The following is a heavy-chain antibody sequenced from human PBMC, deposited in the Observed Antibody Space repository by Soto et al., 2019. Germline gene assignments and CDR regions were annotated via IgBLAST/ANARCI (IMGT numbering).Heavy chain of an antibody. V-gene: IGHV2-5*02. CDR1: GFSLSTSGVA. CDR2: IYWDDDK. J-gene: IGHJ3*02. Sequence: QITLKESGPTLVKPTQTLTLTCTFSGFSLSTSGVAVGWIRQPPGKALEWLALIYWDDDKRYSPSMKGRLTNTXXTSKNQVVLIMTNMDPEDTATYYCAHRLTATAFDIWGQGTMVTVSS. CDR3: AHRLTATAFDI. D-gene: IGHD2-21*02.